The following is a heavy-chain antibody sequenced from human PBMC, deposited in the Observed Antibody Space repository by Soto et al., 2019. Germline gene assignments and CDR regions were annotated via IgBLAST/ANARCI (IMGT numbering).Heavy chain of an antibody. CDR1: VFTFSHYG. Sequence: LRLSFAASVFTFSHYGIHWVGQAPGKGLEWLAVISYDGSNKHYADSVKGRFTVSRDNSKNTLYLQMNSLRAEDTAVYFCARYSGKYQGPIDYWGQGTLVTVSS. CDR2: ISYDGSNK. CDR3: ARYSGKYQGPIDY. J-gene: IGHJ4*02. D-gene: IGHD1-26*01. V-gene: IGHV3-30*03.